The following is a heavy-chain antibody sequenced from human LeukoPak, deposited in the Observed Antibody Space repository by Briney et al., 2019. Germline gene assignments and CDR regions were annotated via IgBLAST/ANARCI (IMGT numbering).Heavy chain of an antibody. V-gene: IGHV3-33*06. Sequence: GGSLRLSCAASGFTFSSYGMHWVRQAPGKGLEWVAVIWYDGSNKYYADSVKGRFTISRDNSKNTLYLQMNSLRAEDTAVYYCAKDGCGGDCYPYYFDYWGQGILVTVSS. CDR1: GFTFSSYG. CDR2: IWYDGSNK. D-gene: IGHD2-21*02. CDR3: AKDGCGGDCYPYYFDY. J-gene: IGHJ4*02.